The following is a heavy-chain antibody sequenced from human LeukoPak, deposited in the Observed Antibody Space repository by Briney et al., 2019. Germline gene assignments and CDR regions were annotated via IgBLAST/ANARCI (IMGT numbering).Heavy chain of an antibody. CDR3: ARERGYYYDSSGYYYRGDWFDP. CDR1: GYTFTSYG. CDR2: ISVYSGNT. D-gene: IGHD3-22*01. V-gene: IGHV1-18*01. Sequence: ASVKVSCKASGYTFTSYGISWVRQAPGQGLEWMGWISVYSGNTNYAQKLQGRVTITTDTSTSTAYMELRSLRSDDTAAYYCARERGYYYDSSGYYYRGDWFDPWGQGTLVTVSS. J-gene: IGHJ5*02.